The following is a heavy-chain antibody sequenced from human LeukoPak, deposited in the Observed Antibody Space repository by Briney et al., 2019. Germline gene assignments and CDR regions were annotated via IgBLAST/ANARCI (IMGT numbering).Heavy chain of an antibody. CDR3: ARLPRLRWSVFDY. CDR2: INHSGST. D-gene: IGHD4-23*01. CDR1: GGSFSGYY. V-gene: IGHV4-34*01. Sequence: SETLSLTCAVYGGSFSGYYWSWIRQPPGKGLXXIGEINHSGSTNYNPSLKSRVTISVDTSKNQFSLKLSSVTAADTAVYYCARLPRLRWSVFDYWGQGTLVTVSS. J-gene: IGHJ4*02.